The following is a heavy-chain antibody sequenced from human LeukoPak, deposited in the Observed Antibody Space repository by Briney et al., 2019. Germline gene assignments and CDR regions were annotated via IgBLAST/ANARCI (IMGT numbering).Heavy chain of an antibody. CDR2: IKSKTDGGTT. Sequence: GGSLRLSGAASGFTLSNAWMSWVRQAPGKGLEWVGRIKSKTDGGTTDYAAPVKGRFTISRDDSKNTLYLQMNSLKTEDTAVYYCTTDLGYYDSSGYVDYWGQGTLVTVSS. CDR3: TTDLGYYDSSGYVDY. J-gene: IGHJ4*02. V-gene: IGHV3-15*01. D-gene: IGHD3-22*01. CDR1: GFTLSNAW.